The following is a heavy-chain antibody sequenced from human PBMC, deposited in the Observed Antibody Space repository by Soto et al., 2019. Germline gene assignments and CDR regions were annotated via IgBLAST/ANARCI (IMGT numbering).Heavy chain of an antibody. J-gene: IGHJ3*02. CDR3: ARDGDVVVTAIHAFDI. CDR1: GFTFSSYW. Sequence: GGSLRLSCAASGFTFSSYWMHWVRQAPGKGLVWVSRINSDGSSTSYADSVKGRFTISRDNAKNTLYLQMNGLRAEDTAVYYCARDGDVVVTAIHAFDIWGQGTMVTVSS. D-gene: IGHD2-21*02. V-gene: IGHV3-74*01. CDR2: INSDGSST.